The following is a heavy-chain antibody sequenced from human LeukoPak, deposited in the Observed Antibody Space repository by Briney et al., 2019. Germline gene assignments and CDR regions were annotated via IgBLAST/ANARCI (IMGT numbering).Heavy chain of an antibody. D-gene: IGHD5-24*01. J-gene: IGHJ4*02. CDR2: VNGNGGST. CDR1: GFSFSTYA. CDR3: ARDWVYKIDY. V-gene: IGHV3-23*01. Sequence: GGSLRLSCAASGFSFSTYAMSWVRQAPGKGLEWVSGVNGNGGSTSYADSVKGRFTIFRDNSKNTLTLQMNSLRVEDTAVYFCARDWVYKIDYWGRGTLVTVSS.